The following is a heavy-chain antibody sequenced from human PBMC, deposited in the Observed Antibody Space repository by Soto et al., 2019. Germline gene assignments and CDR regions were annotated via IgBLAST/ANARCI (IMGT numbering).Heavy chain of an antibody. CDR1: GGSISSGGYY. J-gene: IGHJ6*03. V-gene: IGHV4-31*03. Sequence: QVQPQESGPGLVKPSQTLSLTCTVSGGSISSGGYYWSWIPQHPGKGLEWIGYIYYSGSTYYNPSLKSRVTMSVDTSENQFSLRLSSVTAADTAVYYCVRKDSGYGDYMDVWGKGTTVTVSS. CDR3: VRKDSGYGDYMDV. D-gene: IGHD5-12*01. CDR2: IYYSGST.